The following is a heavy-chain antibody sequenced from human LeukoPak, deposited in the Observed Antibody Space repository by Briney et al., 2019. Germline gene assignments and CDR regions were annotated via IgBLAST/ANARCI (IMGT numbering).Heavy chain of an antibody. D-gene: IGHD3-10*01. Sequence: SETLSLTCTVSGGSISTYYWSWVRQPPGKGLEWIGSIYYNVKTHFNPSLKSRVTISLDTSKNQFSLELSSVTAADTAIYYCARRPPVNYYGSASSPYYFDYWGQGTLVTVSS. J-gene: IGHJ4*02. CDR2: IYYNVKT. V-gene: IGHV4-59*08. CDR1: GGSISTYY. CDR3: ARRPPVNYYGSASSPYYFDY.